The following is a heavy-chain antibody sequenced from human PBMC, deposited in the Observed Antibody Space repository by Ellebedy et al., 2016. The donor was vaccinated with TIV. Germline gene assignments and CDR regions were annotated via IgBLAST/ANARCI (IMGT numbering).Heavy chain of an antibody. CDR2: IYYSGNT. CDR1: GGSISGYY. V-gene: IGHV4-59*08. D-gene: IGHD6-19*01. Sequence: MPSETLSLTCTVYGGSISGYYWGWVRQPTGLGLEWIGFIYYSGNTNYNPSLKSRVTISVDTSKNQFSLKLSSVTAADTAVYYCASLVAGTRDFDYWGQGTLVTVSS. J-gene: IGHJ4*02. CDR3: ASLVAGTRDFDY.